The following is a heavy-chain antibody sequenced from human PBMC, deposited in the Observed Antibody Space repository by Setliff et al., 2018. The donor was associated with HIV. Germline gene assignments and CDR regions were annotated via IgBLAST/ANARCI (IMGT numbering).Heavy chain of an antibody. Sequence: GGSLRLSCAASELTFSNYAMTWVRRAPGKGLEWVGFIRGKRGKAYGGTTEYATSVKGRFTISKDNSKNTLYLQMSSLRDEDTAVYYCAKVFVFGVDAFDIWGQGTMVTVSS. CDR2: IRGKRGKAYGGTT. J-gene: IGHJ3*02. D-gene: IGHD3-10*02. CDR1: ELTFSNYA. V-gene: IGHV3-23*01. CDR3: AKVFVFGVDAFDI.